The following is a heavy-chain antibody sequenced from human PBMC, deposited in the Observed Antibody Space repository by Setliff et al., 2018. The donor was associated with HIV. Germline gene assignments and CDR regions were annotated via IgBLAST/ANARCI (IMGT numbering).Heavy chain of an antibody. J-gene: IGHJ4*02. CDR2: IKTKPSSYAT. D-gene: IGHD3-22*01. Sequence: GGSLRLSCAASGFTFSDSAIHWVRQASGKGLEWVGRIKTKPSSYATAFAASVIGRFTMSRDDSKNTAYLVMNSLKTEDTAVYYCARAYNVYDYRFDSSGYDYWGQGTLVTVSS. CDR1: GFTFSDSA. V-gene: IGHV3-73*01. CDR3: ARAYNVYDYRFDSSGYDY.